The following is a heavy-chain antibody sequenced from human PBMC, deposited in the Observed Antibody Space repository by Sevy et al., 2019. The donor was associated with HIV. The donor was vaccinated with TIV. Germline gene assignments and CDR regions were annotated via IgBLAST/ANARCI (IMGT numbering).Heavy chain of an antibody. CDR1: GYTFTNYG. Sequence: ASVKVSCKASGYTFTNYGISWVRQAPGQGLEWMGWISTHNGDTNYAQKLQGRVIMTTDTSTSTAYMELRSLRSDDTAVYYCARRIYYDSSAYYWWFDPWGQGTLVTVSS. V-gene: IGHV1-18*01. D-gene: IGHD3-22*01. CDR3: ARRIYYDSSAYYWWFDP. J-gene: IGHJ5*02. CDR2: ISTHNGDT.